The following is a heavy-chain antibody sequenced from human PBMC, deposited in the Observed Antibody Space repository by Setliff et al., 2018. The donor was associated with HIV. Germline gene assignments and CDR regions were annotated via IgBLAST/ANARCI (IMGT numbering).Heavy chain of an antibody. J-gene: IGHJ4*01. CDR1: GGSISSFNW. V-gene: IGHV4-4*02. Sequence: SETLSLTCDVSGGSISSFNWWSWVRQSPGKGLGWMGEIYHTGSTNYSPSLKSRVTISVDKTKNQFSLRLNCVTAADTAVYYCARVHYHYVNNGDSYYFTHWGHGTLVTVSS. CDR2: IYHTGST. D-gene: IGHD3-10*02. CDR3: ARVHYHYVNNGDSYYFTH.